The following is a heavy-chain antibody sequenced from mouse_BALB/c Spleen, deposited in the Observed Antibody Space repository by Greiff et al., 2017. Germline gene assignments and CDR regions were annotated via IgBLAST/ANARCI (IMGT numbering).Heavy chain of an antibody. CDR2: INPSNGGT. CDR3: TRSYGNYFDY. D-gene: IGHD2-1*01. Sequence: SGAELVKPGASVKLSCKASGYTFTSYYMYWVKQRPGQGLEWIGEINPSNGGTNFNEKFKSKATLTVDKSSSTAYMQLSSLTSEDSAVYYCTRSYGNYFDYWGQGTTLTVSS. V-gene: IGHV1S81*02. J-gene: IGHJ2*01. CDR1: GYTFTSYY.